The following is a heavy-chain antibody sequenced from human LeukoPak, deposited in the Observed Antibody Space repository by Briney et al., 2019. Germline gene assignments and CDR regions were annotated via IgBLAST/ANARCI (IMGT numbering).Heavy chain of an antibody. V-gene: IGHV3-72*01. Sequence: PGGSLRLSCAASGFTFTDHYMDWVRQAPGKGLEWIGRITNTPNNYASQYAASVRGRFTISRDDSKSSLFLQMNSLKTEDTAIYFCARDTVTALDYWGQGTLVTVSS. CDR3: ARDTVTALDY. CDR1: GFTFTDHY. J-gene: IGHJ4*02. CDR2: ITNTPNNYAS. D-gene: IGHD2-2*01.